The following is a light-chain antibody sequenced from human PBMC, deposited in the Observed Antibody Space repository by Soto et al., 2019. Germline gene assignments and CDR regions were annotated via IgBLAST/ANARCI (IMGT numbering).Light chain of an antibody. V-gene: IGLV2-14*01. Sequence: QSALTQPASLSGSPGQSITISCTGTSSDIGAYDYVSWFQQHPGKAPKLMISEVNNRPSGVSNRFSGSKSGNTAYLTISGLQVQDEAAYSCFSFTTTSTHVFGTGTKFTVL. J-gene: IGLJ1*01. CDR3: FSFTTTSTHV. CDR1: SSDIGAYDY. CDR2: EVN.